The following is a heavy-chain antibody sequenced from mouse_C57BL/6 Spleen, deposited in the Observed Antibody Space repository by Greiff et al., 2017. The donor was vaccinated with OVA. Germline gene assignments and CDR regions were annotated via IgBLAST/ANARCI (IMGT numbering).Heavy chain of an antibody. CDR3: VRHEGDYDGSFAY. D-gene: IGHD2-4*01. CDR1: GFSFNTYA. Sequence: EADGGLVQPKGSLKLSCAASGFSFNTYAMNWVRQAPGKGLEWVARIRSKSNNYATYYADSVKDRFTISRDDSESMLYLQMNNLKTEDTAMYYGVRHEGDYDGSFAYWGQGTLVTVSA. CDR2: IRSKSNNYAT. J-gene: IGHJ3*01. V-gene: IGHV10-1*01.